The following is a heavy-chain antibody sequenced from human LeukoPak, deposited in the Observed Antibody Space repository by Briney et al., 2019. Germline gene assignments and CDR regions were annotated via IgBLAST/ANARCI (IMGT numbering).Heavy chain of an antibody. V-gene: IGHV4-59*08. J-gene: IGHJ4*02. CDR1: GGSISSYY. CDR2: IYYSGST. D-gene: IGHD2-2*03. CDR3: ARHSRLDKSSLSWADY. Sequence: SETLSLTCTVSGGSISSYYWGWIRQPPGKGLEWIGYIYYSGSTNYNPSLESRVTISVDTSKNQFSLKLSSVTAADTAVYYCARHSRLDKSSLSWADYWGQGTLVTVSS.